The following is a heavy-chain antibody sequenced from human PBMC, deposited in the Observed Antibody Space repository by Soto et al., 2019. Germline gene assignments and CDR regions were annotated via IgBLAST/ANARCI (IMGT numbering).Heavy chain of an antibody. D-gene: IGHD6-6*01. V-gene: IGHV4-61*01. CDR3: ATSPRIAVEF. J-gene: IGHJ3*01. CDR2: ISYRGAT. Sequence: QVQLQESGPGLVKPSETLSLICTVSGGSVSGDKNYWSWIRQSPGKGLEWIGYISYRGATNYNPPRNSGLTIAVDRSKDQFPLMLVSVTASDTALYYCATSPRIAVEFWGQGTAVIVSS. CDR1: GGSVSGDKNY.